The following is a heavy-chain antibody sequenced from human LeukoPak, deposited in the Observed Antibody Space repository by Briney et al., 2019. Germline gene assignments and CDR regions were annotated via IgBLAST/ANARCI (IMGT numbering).Heavy chain of an antibody. D-gene: IGHD3-22*01. CDR2: ISSGGRTI. CDR3: AKAYGSNGYYQLPIDF. CDR1: GFTFSDYY. V-gene: IGHV3-11*01. Sequence: GGSLRLSCAASGFTFSDYYMSWIRQAPGKGLEWVTYISSGGRTIYYADSVKGRFTMSRDNAKNSLYLQLNALRAEDTAVYYCAKAYGSNGYYQLPIDFWGQGTLVTVSS. J-gene: IGHJ4*02.